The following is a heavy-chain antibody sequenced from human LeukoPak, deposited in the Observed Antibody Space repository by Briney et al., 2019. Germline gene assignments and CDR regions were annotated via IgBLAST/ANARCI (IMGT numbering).Heavy chain of an antibody. CDR3: ARDNWNYDY. D-gene: IGHD1-7*01. Sequence: GGSLRLSCAASGFTFSSYEMNWVRQAPGKGLEWVSCISSSGSTIYYADSVKGRFTISRDNAKNSLYLQMNSLRAEDTAVYYCARDNWNYDYWGQGTLVTVSS. V-gene: IGHV3-48*03. CDR2: ISSSGSTI. CDR1: GFTFSSYE. J-gene: IGHJ4*02.